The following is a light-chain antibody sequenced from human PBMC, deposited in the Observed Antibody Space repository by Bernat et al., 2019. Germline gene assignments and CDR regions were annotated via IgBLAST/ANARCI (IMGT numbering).Light chain of an antibody. CDR2: GAF. CDR1: QSVTYNH. V-gene: IGKV3-20*01. CDR3: RQYSMSPYT. J-gene: IGKJ2*01. Sequence: EIVLTQSPDILSLSPGERATLYCRASQSVTYNHLAWSQKKPGQAPRLLIYGAFNRATGIPDRFSGSGSGTDFSLTIARLESEDFAVYYCRQYSMSPYTFGQGTKLEI.